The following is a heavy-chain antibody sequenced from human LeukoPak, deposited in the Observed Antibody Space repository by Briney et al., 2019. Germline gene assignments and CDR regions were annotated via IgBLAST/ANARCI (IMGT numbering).Heavy chain of an antibody. Sequence: GGSLRLSCAASGFTFSSYAMHWVRQASGKGLEYVSAISSNGGSTYYANSLKGRFTISRDNSKNTLYLQMGSLRAEDMAVYYCARDRKPDSSSWSNWFDPWGQGTLVTVSS. V-gene: IGHV3-64*01. J-gene: IGHJ5*02. CDR1: GFTFSSYA. CDR2: ISSNGGST. D-gene: IGHD6-13*01. CDR3: ARDRKPDSSSWSNWFDP.